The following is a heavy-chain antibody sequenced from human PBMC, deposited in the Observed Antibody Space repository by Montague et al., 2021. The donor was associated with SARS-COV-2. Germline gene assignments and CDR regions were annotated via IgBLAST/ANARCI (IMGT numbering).Heavy chain of an antibody. CDR2: IYTSGNT. Sequence: SETLSLTCTGPGGCISSYYWSWIRLPAGKQLEWFARIYTSGNTNYNPSLKSRVTMSVDTSKNQFSLRLISVTAADTAVYFCAREDRWNWFDPWGQGVLVTASS. J-gene: IGHJ5*02. CDR3: AREDRWNWFDP. V-gene: IGHV4-4*07. CDR1: GGCISSYY. D-gene: IGHD5-24*01.